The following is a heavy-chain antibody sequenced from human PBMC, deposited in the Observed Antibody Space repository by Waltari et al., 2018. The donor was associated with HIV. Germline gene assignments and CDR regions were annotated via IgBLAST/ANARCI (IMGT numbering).Heavy chain of an antibody. CDR2: IWYDGSNK. V-gene: IGHV3-33*01. J-gene: IGHJ3*02. CDR1: GFTFSSYG. D-gene: IGHD3-10*01. Sequence: QVQLVESGGGVVQPGRSLRLSCAASGFTFSSYGMHWVRQAPGKGLEWVAVIWYDGSNKYYADSVKGRFTISRDNSKNTLYLQMNSLRAEDTAVYYCARAGHYGSAQHAFDIWGQGTMVTVSS. CDR3: ARAGHYGSAQHAFDI.